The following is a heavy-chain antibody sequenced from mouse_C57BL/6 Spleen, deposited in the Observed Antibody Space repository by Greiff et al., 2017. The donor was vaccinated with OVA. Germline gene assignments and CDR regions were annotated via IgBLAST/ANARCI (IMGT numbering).Heavy chain of an antibody. Sequence: QVQLQQPGAELVMPGASVKLSCTASGYTFTSYWMPWVKQRPGQGLEWIGEIDPSDSYTNYHQKFKGKFTLSVDKSSSTAYMQLSSLTSEDAAVYYGARWATTVVGAMDYWGQGTSVTVSS. CDR2: IDPSDSYT. V-gene: IGHV1-69*01. D-gene: IGHD1-1*01. CDR1: GYTFTSYW. CDR3: ARWATTVVGAMDY. J-gene: IGHJ4*01.